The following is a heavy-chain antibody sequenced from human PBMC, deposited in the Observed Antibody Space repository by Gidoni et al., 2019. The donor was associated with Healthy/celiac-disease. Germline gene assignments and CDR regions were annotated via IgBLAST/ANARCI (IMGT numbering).Heavy chain of an antibody. D-gene: IGHD2-2*01. CDR1: GGSISSGGYY. CDR3: ARVGYCSSTSCPPFFDY. CDR2: IYYSGST. Sequence: QVQLQESGPGLVKPSQTLSLTCPVSGGSISSGGYYWSWIRQHPGKGLEWIGYIYYSGSTYYNPSLKSRVTISVDTSKNQFSLKLSSVTAADTAVYYCARVGYCSSTSCPPFFDYWGQGTLVTVSS. J-gene: IGHJ4*02. V-gene: IGHV4-31*03.